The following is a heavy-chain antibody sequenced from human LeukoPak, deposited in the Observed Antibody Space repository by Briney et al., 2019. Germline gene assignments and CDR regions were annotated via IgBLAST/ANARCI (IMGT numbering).Heavy chain of an antibody. J-gene: IGHJ4*02. D-gene: IGHD6-13*01. CDR1: GFTVNSNY. Sequence: GGSLRLSCAASGFTVNSNYLSWVRLAPGKGLELVSTLYNTGNTYYANSVKGRFSISRDNFKNTLFLQMNSLRAEDTAVYYCARLTADGRLYFVDWGPGTLVTVSS. V-gene: IGHV3-53*01. CDR3: ARLTADGRLYFVD. CDR2: LYNTGNT.